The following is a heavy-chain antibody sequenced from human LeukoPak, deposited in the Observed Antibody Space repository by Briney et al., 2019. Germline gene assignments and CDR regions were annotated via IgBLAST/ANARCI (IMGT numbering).Heavy chain of an antibody. D-gene: IGHD2-15*01. CDR1: GYTFSSFG. CDR3: ARAKVGVPSRYCSGGSCSNWFDP. J-gene: IGHJ5*02. CDR2: ISAYNGKI. Sequence: GASVQVSCKASGYTFSSFGISWVRQAPGQGLEWMGWISAYNGKIKYAQKLQGRVTMTTDTSTSTAYMELRSLRSDDTAVYYCARAKVGVPSRYCSGGSCSNWFDPWGQGTLVTVSS. V-gene: IGHV1-18*01.